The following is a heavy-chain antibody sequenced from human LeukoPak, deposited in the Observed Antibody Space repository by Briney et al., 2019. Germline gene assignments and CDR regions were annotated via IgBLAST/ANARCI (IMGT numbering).Heavy chain of an antibody. D-gene: IGHD1-26*01. Sequence: GGSLRLSCAASGLTFSNYGMIWVRQAPGKGPVWASYINNDGNSATYADSVKGRFTVSRDNAKKTLYLQMNSLRAEDTAVYYCARNYNGMSNWGQGTQVIVSS. CDR1: GLTFSNYG. CDR2: INNDGNSA. CDR3: ARNYNGMSN. J-gene: IGHJ4*02. V-gene: IGHV3-74*01.